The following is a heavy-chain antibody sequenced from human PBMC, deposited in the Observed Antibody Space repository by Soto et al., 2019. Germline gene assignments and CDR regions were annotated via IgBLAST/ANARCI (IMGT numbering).Heavy chain of an antibody. CDR3: VSDRGYGHASVPYS. CDR1: GFAFSSYG. J-gene: IGHJ4*02. D-gene: IGHD5-18*01. V-gene: IGHV3-30*03. CDR2: ISYDGSLQ. Sequence: QAQLVESGGGVVQPGRSLRLSFAASGFAFSSYGMHVVRQAPGTGLEWVAVISYDGSLQHYADSVKGRFTISRDNSKNMVLLQISSLSAEDTAVYYCVSDRGYGHASVPYSWGQGTLVSVSS.